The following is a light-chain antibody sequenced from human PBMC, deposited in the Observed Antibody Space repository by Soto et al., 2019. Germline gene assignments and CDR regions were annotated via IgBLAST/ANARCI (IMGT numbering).Light chain of an antibody. CDR2: DVN. CDR3: YSSAVDTTFA. CDR1: SSDVGAYNL. Sequence: QSALTQPASVSGSPGQSITITCTGTSSDVGAYNLVSWYQQHPGKAPKAKIYDVNKRPSGVSNRFSGSKSGNTASLTISGLQAEDEADYYCYSSAVDTTFAFGTGTKLTVL. J-gene: IGLJ1*01. V-gene: IGLV2-23*02.